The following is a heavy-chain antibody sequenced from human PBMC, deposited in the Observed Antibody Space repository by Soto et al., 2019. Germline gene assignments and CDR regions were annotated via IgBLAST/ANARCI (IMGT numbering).Heavy chain of an antibody. CDR2: INHSGST. D-gene: IGHD6-6*01. CDR3: ARGGDHWDSSSDDAFDI. J-gene: IGHJ3*02. V-gene: IGHV4-34*01. Sequence: LSETLSLTCAVYGGSFSGYYWSWIRQPPGKGLEWIGEINHSGSTNYNPSLKSRVTISVDTSKNQFSLKLSSVTAADTAVYYCARGGDHWDSSSDDAFDIWGQGTMVTVSS. CDR1: GGSFSGYY.